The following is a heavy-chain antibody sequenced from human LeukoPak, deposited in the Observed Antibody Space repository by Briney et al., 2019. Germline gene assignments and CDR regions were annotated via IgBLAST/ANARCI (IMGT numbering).Heavy chain of an antibody. J-gene: IGHJ6*02. D-gene: IGHD5-18*01. Sequence: GGSLRLSCAASGFTVSSNYMSWVRQAPGKGLEWVSVIYSGGSTYYADSVKGRFTISRDNSKNTLYLQMNSPRAEDTAVCYCASPSAGYSYGSSDYWYGMDVWGQGTTVTVSS. V-gene: IGHV3-66*01. CDR1: GFTVSSNY. CDR3: ASPSAGYSYGSSDYWYGMDV. CDR2: IYSGGST.